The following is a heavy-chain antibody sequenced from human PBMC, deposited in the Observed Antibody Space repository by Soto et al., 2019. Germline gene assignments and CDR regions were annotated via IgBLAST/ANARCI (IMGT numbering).Heavy chain of an antibody. D-gene: IGHD2-21*02. V-gene: IGHV1-69*13. J-gene: IGHJ3*02. CDR3: ARKAYCGGDCYLAGDDFDI. CDR1: GGTFSSHA. Sequence: GASVKVSCKASGGTFSSHAISWVRQAPGQGLEWMGGIIPIFGTANYAQKFQGRVTITADESTSTAYMELSSLRSEDTAVYYCARKAYCGGDCYLAGDDFDIWGQGTMVTV. CDR2: IIPIFGTA.